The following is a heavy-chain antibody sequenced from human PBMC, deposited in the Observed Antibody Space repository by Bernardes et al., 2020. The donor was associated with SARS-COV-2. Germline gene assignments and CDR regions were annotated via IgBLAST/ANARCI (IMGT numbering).Heavy chain of an antibody. CDR2: IIPILGIA. Sequence: SVKVSCKASGGTFSSYTISWVRQAPGQGLEWMGRIIPILGIANYAQKFQGRVTITADKSTSTAYMELSSLRSEDTAVYYCAREGGEGYCSSTSCYTPDYWGQGTLVTVSS. CDR1: GGTFSSYT. D-gene: IGHD2-2*02. CDR3: AREGGEGYCSSTSCYTPDY. J-gene: IGHJ4*02. V-gene: IGHV1-69*04.